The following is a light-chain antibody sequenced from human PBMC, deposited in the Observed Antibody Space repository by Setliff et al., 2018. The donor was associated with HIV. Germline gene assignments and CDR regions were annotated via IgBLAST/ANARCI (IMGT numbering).Light chain of an antibody. Sequence: QSALTQPASVSGSPGQSITISCTGTSSDVGGYNYVSWYQQHPGKAPKLMISDVSNRPSGVSNRFSGSKSGNTASLTISGLQAEDEADYYCSSYTSRTPLYVFGTGTRSPS. CDR3: SSYTSRTPLYV. CDR1: SSDVGGYNY. J-gene: IGLJ1*01. CDR2: DVS. V-gene: IGLV2-14*01.